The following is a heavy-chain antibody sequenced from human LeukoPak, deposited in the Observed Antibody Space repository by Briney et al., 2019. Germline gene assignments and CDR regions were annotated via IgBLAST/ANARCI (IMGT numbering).Heavy chain of an antibody. J-gene: IGHJ6*02. D-gene: IGHD3-3*01. V-gene: IGHV3-21*01. CDR3: ARDTLSGVLIGPRLDV. CDR2: ISSSSSYI. CDR1: GFTFSSYS. Sequence: PGGSLRLSCAASGFTFSSYSMTWVRQAPGKGLEWVSSISSSSSYIYYADSVKGRFTISRDNAKNSLYLQMNSLRAEDTAVYYCARDTLSGVLIGPRLDVWGQGTTVTVSS.